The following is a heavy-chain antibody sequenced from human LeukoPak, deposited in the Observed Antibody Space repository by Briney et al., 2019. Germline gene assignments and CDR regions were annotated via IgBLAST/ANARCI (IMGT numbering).Heavy chain of an antibody. Sequence: SETLSLTCTVSGGSISSYYWSWIRQPPGKGLEWIGEINHSGSTNYNPSLKSRVTISVDTSKNQFSLKLSSVTAADTAVYYCARGPPNPMIVVVITPELDAFDIWGQGTMVTVSS. CDR1: GGSISSYY. CDR2: INHSGST. V-gene: IGHV4-34*01. CDR3: ARGPPNPMIVVVITPELDAFDI. J-gene: IGHJ3*02. D-gene: IGHD3-22*01.